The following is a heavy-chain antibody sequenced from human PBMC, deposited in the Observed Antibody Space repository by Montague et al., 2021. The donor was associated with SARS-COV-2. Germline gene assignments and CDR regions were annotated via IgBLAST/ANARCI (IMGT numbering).Heavy chain of an antibody. V-gene: IGHV3-48*04. CDR1: GFTFSSYS. D-gene: IGHD6-19*01. CDR3: ARDRGGSVSSGPYYYGMDV. CDR2: ISSSSSTI. J-gene: IGHJ6*02. Sequence: SLRLSCAASGFTFSSYSMNWVRQAPGKGLEWVSYISSSSSTIYYXDSXKGRFTISRDNAKNSLYLQMNSLRAEDTAVYYCARDRGGSVSSGPYYYGMDVWGQGTTVTVSS.